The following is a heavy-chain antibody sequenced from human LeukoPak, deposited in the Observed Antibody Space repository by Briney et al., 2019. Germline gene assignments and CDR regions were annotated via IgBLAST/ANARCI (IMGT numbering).Heavy chain of an antibody. CDR3: ATLQGDYYYYYMDV. J-gene: IGHJ6*03. CDR2: ISYDGSNK. V-gene: IGHV3-30*04. CDR1: GFTFSSYA. D-gene: IGHD1-1*01. Sequence: GGSLRLSCAASGFTFSSYAMHWVRQAPGKGLEWVAVISYDGSNKYYADSAKGRFTISRDNSKNTLYLQMNSLRAEDTAVYYCATLQGDYYYYYMDVWGKGTTVTISS.